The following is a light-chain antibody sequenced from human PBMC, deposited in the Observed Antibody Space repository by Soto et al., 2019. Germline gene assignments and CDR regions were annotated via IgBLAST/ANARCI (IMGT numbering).Light chain of an antibody. Sequence: QSALTQPRSVSGSPGQSVTISCTGTSSDVGGYNYVSWYQQHPGKAPKLMIYDVSKRPSGVPDRFSGSKSGNTASLTISGLQAEDEADYYCAAWDDSLNVLYVFGTGTKLTVL. J-gene: IGLJ1*01. CDR2: DVS. CDR1: SSDVGGYNY. V-gene: IGLV2-11*01. CDR3: AAWDDSLNVLYV.